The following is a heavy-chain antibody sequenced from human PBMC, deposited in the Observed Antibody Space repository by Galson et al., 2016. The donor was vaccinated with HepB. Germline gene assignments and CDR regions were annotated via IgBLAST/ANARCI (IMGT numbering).Heavy chain of an antibody. J-gene: IGHJ4*02. Sequence: SLRLSCAASGFTFSSYAMSWIRQSPGKGLEWVSSISATDGSTYYAASVKGRFTLSRDYSKDTLYLQMNSLRAEDTAVYYCTKGGLSSGWSDYWGQGTLVTVSS. CDR1: GFTFSSYA. CDR2: ISATDGST. D-gene: IGHD6-19*01. CDR3: TKGGLSSGWSDY. V-gene: IGHV3-23*01.